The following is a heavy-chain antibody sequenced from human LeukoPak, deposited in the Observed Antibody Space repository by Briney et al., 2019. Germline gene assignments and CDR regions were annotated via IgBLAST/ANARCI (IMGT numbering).Heavy chain of an antibody. CDR1: GITFSNYN. CDR3: ARDPYNGAYSEGYYYYYMDV. V-gene: IGHV3-21*01. J-gene: IGHJ6*03. Sequence: GGSLRLSCAAPGITFSNYNMNWVRQAPGKGLEWISSITSSSSYTFYADSVKGRFTISRDNAKNSLYLQMNSLRVEDAAIYYCARDPYNGAYSEGYYYYYMDVWGKGTTVTVSS. D-gene: IGHD1-1*01. CDR2: ITSSSSYT.